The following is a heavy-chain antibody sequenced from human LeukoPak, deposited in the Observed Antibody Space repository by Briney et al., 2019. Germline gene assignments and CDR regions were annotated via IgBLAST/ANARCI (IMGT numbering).Heavy chain of an antibody. CDR3: ARGLTTDYGDYSYFEY. CDR2: IIPIFGTA. V-gene: IGHV1-69*05. Sequence: ASVKVSCKASGYTFSNYGLNWVRQAPGQGLEWMGGIIPIFGTANYAQKFQGRVTITTDESTSTAYMELSSLRSEDTAVYYCARGLTTDYGDYSYFEYWGQGTLVTVS. CDR1: GYTFSNYG. J-gene: IGHJ4*02. D-gene: IGHD4-17*01.